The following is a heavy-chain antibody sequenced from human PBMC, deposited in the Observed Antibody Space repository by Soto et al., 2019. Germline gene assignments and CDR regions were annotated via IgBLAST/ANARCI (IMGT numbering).Heavy chain of an antibody. V-gene: IGHV4-30-2*01. CDR1: GGSISSGSYS. CDR2: IYHSGST. CDR3: RNVPDY. Sequence: GVPRPFETLSLTCAVSGGSISSGSYSWSWVRQPPGKGLEWIGYIYHSGSTYYNPSLKSRVTISVDRSKNQFSLKLSSVTAADTSLYYRRNVPDYSAQGTPDTGSA. J-gene: IGHJ4*02. D-gene: IGHD2-2*01.